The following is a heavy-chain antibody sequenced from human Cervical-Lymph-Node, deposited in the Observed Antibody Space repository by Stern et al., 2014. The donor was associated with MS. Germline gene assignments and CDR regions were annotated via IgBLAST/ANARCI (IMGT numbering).Heavy chain of an antibody. V-gene: IGHV1-18*01. Sequence: QVQLVQSGAEVEKPGASVMVSCKASGYIFTSFGINWVRQAPGQGLEWMGWVSTYNGNTNYAQKFQDRVTMTTDTYTNTAYMELRSLRSDDTAVYFCAREVYGDARRFDSWGQGTQVTVSS. D-gene: IGHD4-17*01. J-gene: IGHJ4*02. CDR3: AREVYGDARRFDS. CDR1: GYIFTSFG. CDR2: VSTYNGNT.